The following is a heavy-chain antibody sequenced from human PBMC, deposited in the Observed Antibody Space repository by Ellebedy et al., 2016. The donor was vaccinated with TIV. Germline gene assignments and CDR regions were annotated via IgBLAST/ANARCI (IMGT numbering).Heavy chain of an antibody. D-gene: IGHD4-17*01. V-gene: IGHV3-7*01. CDR3: ARQTTVTYYYYYMDV. J-gene: IGHJ6*03. Sequence: HELDSVKCRFTISRDNAKNSLYLQMNSLRAEDTAVYYCARQTTVTYYYYYMDVWGKGTTVTVSS.